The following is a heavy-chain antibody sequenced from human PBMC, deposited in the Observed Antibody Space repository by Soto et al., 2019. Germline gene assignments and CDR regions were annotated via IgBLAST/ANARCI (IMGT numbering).Heavy chain of an antibody. CDR3: AGDRGGYDSHNGFDP. Sequence: QVQLVQSGAEVKKPGSSVKVSCKASGGTFSSYAISWVRQAPGQGLEWMGGIIPIFGTANYAQKFQGRVTITADESASTAYVELSSLRSEDTAVYYGAGDRGGYDSHNGFDPWGQGTLVTVSS. D-gene: IGHD5-12*01. J-gene: IGHJ5*02. CDR2: IIPIFGTA. V-gene: IGHV1-69*12. CDR1: GGTFSSYA.